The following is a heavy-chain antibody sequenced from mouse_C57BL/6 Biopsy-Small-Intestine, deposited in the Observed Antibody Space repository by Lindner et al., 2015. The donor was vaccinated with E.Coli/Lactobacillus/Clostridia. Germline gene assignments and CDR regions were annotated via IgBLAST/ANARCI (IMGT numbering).Heavy chain of an antibody. J-gene: IGHJ4*01. CDR2: IYPRSGNT. V-gene: IGHV1-81*01. D-gene: IGHD2-4*01. CDR1: GYIFTSYG. CDR3: SRYYDYGKNALDY. Sequence: VQLQESGAELARPGASVKLSCKASGYIFTSYGLTWVKQRTGQGLEWIGEIYPRSGNTFYNENFKGKATLTADKSSSTAYMELRSLTSEDSAVYFCSRYYDYGKNALDYRGQGTSVTVSS.